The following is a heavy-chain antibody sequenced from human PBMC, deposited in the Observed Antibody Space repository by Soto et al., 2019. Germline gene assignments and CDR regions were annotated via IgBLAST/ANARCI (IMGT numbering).Heavy chain of an antibody. J-gene: IGHJ6*02. V-gene: IGHV1-18*01. CDR1: GYPFTHYG. CDR3: ARDQSFDRSYYYGIDV. Sequence: QVQLVQSGAEVKKPGASVKVSCKSSGYPFTHYGITWVRQAPGQGLEWMGWISPYNGNTNYGQTLQGRVTLTTDTSTSTVYMELRSLRFDDTAVYYCARDQSFDRSYYYGIDVWGQGTTVTVSS. D-gene: IGHD3-10*01. CDR2: ISPYNGNT.